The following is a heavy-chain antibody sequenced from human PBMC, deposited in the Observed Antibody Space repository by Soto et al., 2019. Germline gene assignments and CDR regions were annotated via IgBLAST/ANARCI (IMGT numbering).Heavy chain of an antibody. D-gene: IGHD3-10*01. Sequence: PGGSLSLSCAASGFTFSSYAMSWVRQAPGRGLEWVSAISGSGGSTYYADSVKGRFTISRDNAKNSLYLQMNSLRAEDTAVYYCARVGLLWFGELQTHFDYWGQGTLVTVSS. CDR2: ISGSGGST. V-gene: IGHV3-23*01. CDR3: ARVGLLWFGELQTHFDY. CDR1: GFTFSSYA. J-gene: IGHJ4*02.